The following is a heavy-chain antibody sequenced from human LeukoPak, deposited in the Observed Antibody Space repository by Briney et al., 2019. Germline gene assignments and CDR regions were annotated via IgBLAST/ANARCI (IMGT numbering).Heavy chain of an antibody. CDR2: INHSGDT. J-gene: IGHJ6*03. CDR1: GGSFSADY. V-gene: IGHV4-34*01. D-gene: IGHD4-11*01. Sequence: SETLSLTCAVSGGSFSADYWTWIRQSPRKGLEWIGEINHSGDTNYNPSLNSRLTISIDPSRNQVSLTLNSVTAADTAVYYCARGLKDSKRYYFYYYYMDVWGEGTKVTVSS. CDR3: ARGLKDSKRYYFYYYYMDV.